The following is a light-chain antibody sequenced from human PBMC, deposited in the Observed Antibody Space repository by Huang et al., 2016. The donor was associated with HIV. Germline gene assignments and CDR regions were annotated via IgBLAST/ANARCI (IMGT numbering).Light chain of an antibody. Sequence: EIVLTQSPATLSVSPGERVTLSCRTSPSLTTNLAWDQHKPGQAPRLLVYGTSSRATDVPARFSGSVSGTEYTLTISSLQSEDFAVYSCQHYKTFGRGTKLEIK. V-gene: IGKV3-15*01. CDR3: QHYKT. J-gene: IGKJ2*01. CDR1: PSLTTN. CDR2: GTS.